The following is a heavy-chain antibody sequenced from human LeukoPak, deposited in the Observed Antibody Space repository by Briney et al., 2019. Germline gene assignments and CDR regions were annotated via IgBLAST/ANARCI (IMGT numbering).Heavy chain of an antibody. CDR1: GFTFSTYG. CDR3: AKDSLARGY. Sequence: GGSLRLSCAASGFTFSTYGMSWVRQAPGKGLEWVSSISGSGGSTYYADSVKGRFTISRDSSKNTLYLQMNNLRADDTAVYYCAKDSLARGYWGQGTLVTVSS. J-gene: IGHJ4*02. V-gene: IGHV3-23*01. CDR2: ISGSGGST.